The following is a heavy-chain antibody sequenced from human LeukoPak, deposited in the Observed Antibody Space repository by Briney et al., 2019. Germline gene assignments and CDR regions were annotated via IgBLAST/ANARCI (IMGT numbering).Heavy chain of an antibody. V-gene: IGHV3-7*01. CDR3: ARWRGQQSEFDL. J-gene: IGHJ4*02. D-gene: IGHD3-3*01. CDR2: INQDGSQK. CDR1: GFTFINYW. Sequence: PGGSLRLSCAASGFTFINYWMSWVRQAPGKGLEWVARINQDGSQKYYVDSVEGRFAISRDNAKNSLYLQMNSLKAEDTAIYYCARWRGQQSEFDLWGQGTLATISS.